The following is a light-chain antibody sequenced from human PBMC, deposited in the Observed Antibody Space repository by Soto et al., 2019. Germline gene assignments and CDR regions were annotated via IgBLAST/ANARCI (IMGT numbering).Light chain of an antibody. V-gene: IGLV1-51*01. CDR1: NSNIGNNY. CDR3: GAWDDSLSAV. J-gene: IGLJ2*01. CDR2: DNN. Sequence: QSVLTQPPSVSAAPGQKVTISCSGSNSNIGNNYVSWYQQHPGTAPKLLIYDNNKRPSGIPDRFSGSKTGTSATLGITGLQTGDEADYYCGAWDDSLSAVFGGGTKLTVL.